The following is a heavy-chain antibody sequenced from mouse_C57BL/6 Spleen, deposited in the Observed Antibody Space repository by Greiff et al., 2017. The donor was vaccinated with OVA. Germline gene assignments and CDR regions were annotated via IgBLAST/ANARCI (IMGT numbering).Heavy chain of an antibody. Sequence: EVKLVESGGGLVKPGGSLKLSCAASGFTFSDYGMHWVRQAPEKGLEWVAYISSGSSTIYYADTVKGRFTISRDNAKNTLFLQMTSLRSEDTAMYYCARDKTAYYSNYYFDYWGQGTTLTVSS. CDR3: ARDKTAYYSNYYFDY. D-gene: IGHD2-5*01. CDR1: GFTFSDYG. J-gene: IGHJ2*01. CDR2: ISSGSSTI. V-gene: IGHV5-17*01.